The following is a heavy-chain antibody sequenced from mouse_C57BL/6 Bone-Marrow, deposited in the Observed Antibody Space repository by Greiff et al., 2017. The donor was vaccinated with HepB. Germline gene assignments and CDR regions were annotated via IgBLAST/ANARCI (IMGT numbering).Heavy chain of an antibody. J-gene: IGHJ4*01. D-gene: IGHD2-1*01. CDR3: ARVCNGGYAMDY. Sequence: QVQLQQPGAELVKPGASVKLSCKASGYTFTSYWMHWVKQRPGQGLEWIGMIHPNSGSTNYNEKFKSKATLTVDKSSSTAYMQLSSLTSEDSAVYYCARVCNGGYAMDYWGQGTSVTVSS. CDR2: IHPNSGST. CDR1: GYTFTSYW. V-gene: IGHV1-64*01.